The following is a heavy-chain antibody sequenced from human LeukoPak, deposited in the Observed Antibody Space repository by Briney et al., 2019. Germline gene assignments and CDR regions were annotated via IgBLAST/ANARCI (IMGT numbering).Heavy chain of an antibody. CDR2: TYYRSKWYS. CDR1: GDSVSNNRAA. V-gene: IGHV6-1*01. J-gene: IGHJ5*02. Sequence: SQNLSLTCAISGDSVSNNRAAWNWIRLSPSRGLEWLGRTYYRSKWYSDYALSVKSRLTVNPDTSKNQFSLQLNSVTPEDTAVYYCARDSSYSTGWYDHWGQGTLVTVSS. CDR3: ARDSSYSTGWYDH. D-gene: IGHD6-19*01.